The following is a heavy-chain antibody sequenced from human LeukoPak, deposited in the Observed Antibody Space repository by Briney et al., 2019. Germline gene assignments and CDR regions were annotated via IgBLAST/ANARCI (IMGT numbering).Heavy chain of an antibody. Sequence: GGSLRLSCVASGFTFSTYTFNWVRQAPGKGLEWLSYISSGGLTIFYADSVKGRFTIPRDNTKNSIFLDMTNLSAEDTAVYYCARDFDYGDYIDFWGQGTLVAVSS. CDR2: ISSGGLTI. CDR1: GFTFSTYT. CDR3: ARDFDYGDYIDF. J-gene: IGHJ4*02. D-gene: IGHD4/OR15-4a*01. V-gene: IGHV3-48*04.